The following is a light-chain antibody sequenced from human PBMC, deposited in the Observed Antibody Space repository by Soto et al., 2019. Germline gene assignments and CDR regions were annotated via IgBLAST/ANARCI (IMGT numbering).Light chain of an antibody. CDR3: HQRSSWPRT. Sequence: EIVLTQSPGTLSLSPGERATLSCRASQSVSSSYLAWYQQKPGQAPRLLIYGASSRATGIPDRFSGSGSGTDFTLTISRLEPEDFAVYYCHQRSSWPRTFGQVTKVDIK. CDR2: GAS. CDR1: QSVSSSY. V-gene: IGKV3D-20*02. J-gene: IGKJ1*01.